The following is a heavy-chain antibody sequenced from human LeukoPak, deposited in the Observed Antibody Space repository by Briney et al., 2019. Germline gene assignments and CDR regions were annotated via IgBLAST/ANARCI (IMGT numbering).Heavy chain of an antibody. V-gene: IGHV1-69*13. CDR3: ARAPAFSNAFDI. CDR2: IIPIFGTA. CDR1: GGTFSSYA. D-gene: IGHD2-2*01. J-gene: IGHJ3*02. Sequence: VASVTVSCKASGGTFSSYAISWVRQAPGQGLEWMGGIIPIFGTANYAQKFQGRVTITADESTSTAYMELSSLRSEDTAVYYCARAPAFSNAFDIWGQGTMVTVSS.